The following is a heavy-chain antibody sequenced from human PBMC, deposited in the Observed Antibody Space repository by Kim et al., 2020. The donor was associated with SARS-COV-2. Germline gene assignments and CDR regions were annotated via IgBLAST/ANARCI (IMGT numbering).Heavy chain of an antibody. CDR3: ARGCDCSSTSCYPRHEYFQH. CDR1: GFTFSSYE. J-gene: IGHJ1*01. V-gene: IGHV3-48*03. D-gene: IGHD2-2*01. Sequence: GGSLRLSCAASGFTFSSYEMNWVRQAPGKGLEWVSYISSSGSTIYYADSVKGRFTISRDNAKNSLYLQMNSLRAEDTAVYYCARGCDCSSTSCYPRHEYFQHWGQGTLVTVSS. CDR2: ISSSGSTI.